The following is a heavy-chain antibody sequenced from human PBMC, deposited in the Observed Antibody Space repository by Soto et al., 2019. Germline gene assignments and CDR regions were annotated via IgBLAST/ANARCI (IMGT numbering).Heavy chain of an antibody. CDR1: GFTFGSES. J-gene: IGHJ5*02. V-gene: IGHV3-21*01. CDR3: AREGLVVAATVSGWFDP. D-gene: IGHD2-15*01. Sequence: PGGSRRLSCAASGFTFGSESMNWVRQAPGKGLEWGASISSSSSYIYYADSVKGRFTISRDNAKNSRYLQMNSLRAEDTAVYYCAREGLVVAATVSGWFDPWGQGTLVTVSS. CDR2: ISSSSSYI.